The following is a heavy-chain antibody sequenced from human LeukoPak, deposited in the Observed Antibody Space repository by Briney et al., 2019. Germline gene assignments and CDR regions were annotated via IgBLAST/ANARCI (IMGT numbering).Heavy chain of an antibody. V-gene: IGHV3-11*01. D-gene: IGHD3-3*01. CDR3: AKAGYWSGYYNPLYYMDV. J-gene: IGHJ6*04. CDR1: GFTFSDYY. CDR2: ISSSGSTI. Sequence: PGGSLRLSCAASGFTFSDYYMSWIRQAPGKGLEWVSYISSSGSTIYYADSVKGRFTISRDNAKNSLYLQMNSLRAEDTAVYYCAKAGYWSGYYNPLYYMDVWAKGPRSSSPQ.